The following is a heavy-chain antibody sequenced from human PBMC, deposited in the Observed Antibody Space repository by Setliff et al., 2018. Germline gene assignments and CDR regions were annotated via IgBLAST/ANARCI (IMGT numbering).Heavy chain of an antibody. J-gene: IGHJ5*02. CDR1: GYTFTNYA. Sequence: ASVKVSCKASGYTFTNYAIHWVRQAPGQRLEWMGWINAGNGNTKHSQKFQGRVTITRDTSASTAYMELSSLRSEDTAVYYCARDTYIGDFWSGYYIQGRFDPWGQGTLVTVSS. CDR2: INAGNGNT. D-gene: IGHD3-3*01. CDR3: ARDTYIGDFWSGYYIQGRFDP. V-gene: IGHV1-3*01.